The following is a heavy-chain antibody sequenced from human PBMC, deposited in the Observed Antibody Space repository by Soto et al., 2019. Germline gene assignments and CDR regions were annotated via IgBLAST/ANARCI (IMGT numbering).Heavy chain of an antibody. CDR3: ARVMAYYYGSGSYYFWFDP. Sequence: SETLSLTCTVSGGSVSSGSYYWSWIRQPPGKGLEWIGYIYYSGSTNYNPSLKSRVTISVDTSKNQFSLKLSSVTAADTAVYYCARVMAYYYGSGSYYFWFDPWGQGTLVTVSS. V-gene: IGHV4-61*01. D-gene: IGHD3-10*01. CDR2: IYYSGST. CDR1: GGSVSSGSYY. J-gene: IGHJ5*02.